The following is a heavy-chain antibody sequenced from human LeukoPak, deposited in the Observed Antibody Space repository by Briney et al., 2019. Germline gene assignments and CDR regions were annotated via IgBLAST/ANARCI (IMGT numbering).Heavy chain of an antibody. CDR3: ARGPNSNWSGLDF. D-gene: IGHD6-6*01. V-gene: IGHV3-21*01. CDR2: ISSSSNYM. J-gene: IGHJ4*02. CDR1: GFTFSRNA. Sequence: GSLRLSCAASGFTFSRNAMNWVRQAPGKGLGWVSFISSSSNYMSYADSVKGRFTISRDNAKNSLYLQMNSLRAEDTAVYYCARGPNSNWSGLDFWGQGTLLTVSS.